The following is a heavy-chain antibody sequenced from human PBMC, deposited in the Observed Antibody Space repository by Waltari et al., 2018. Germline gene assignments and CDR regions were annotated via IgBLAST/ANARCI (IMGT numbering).Heavy chain of an antibody. CDR3: ARRPSLDWWFDY. J-gene: IGHJ4*02. D-gene: IGHD2-8*02. V-gene: IGHV4-39*01. CDR2: IYYSGSN. Sequence: QLQLQESGPGLVKPSETLSLTCTVSGGSISSSSYYWGWLRQPPGKGLEWIGSIYYSGSNYYNPSLKSRVTISVDTSKNQFSLKLSSVTAADTAVYYCARRPSLDWWFDYWGQGTLVTVSS. CDR1: GGSISSSSYY.